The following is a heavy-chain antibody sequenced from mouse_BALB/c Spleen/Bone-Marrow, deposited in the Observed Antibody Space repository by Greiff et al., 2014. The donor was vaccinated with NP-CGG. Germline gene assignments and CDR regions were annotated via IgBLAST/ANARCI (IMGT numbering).Heavy chain of an antibody. V-gene: IGHV1-69*02. CDR1: AYTFTSYW. D-gene: IGHD1-1*01. CDR2: IYPSDSYT. J-gene: IGHJ2*01. Sequence: VQLQQSGAELVRPGASVKLSCKASAYTFTSYWINWVKQRPGQGLEWIGNIYPSDSYTNYNQKFKDKATLTVDKSSSTAYMQLSSPTSEDSAVYYCTRSYGSSYEYYFDYWGQGTTLTVSS. CDR3: TRSYGSSYEYYFDY.